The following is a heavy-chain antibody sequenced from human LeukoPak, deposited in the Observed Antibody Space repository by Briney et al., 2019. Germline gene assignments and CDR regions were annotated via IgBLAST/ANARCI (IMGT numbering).Heavy chain of an antibody. D-gene: IGHD6-13*01. Sequence: PSETLSLTCTVSGGSISSSSYYWGWIRQPPGKGLEWIGSIYYSGSTYYNPSLKSRVTISVDTSKNQFSLKLSSVTAADTAVYYCARDLFYSSSWWPPYNWFDPWGQGTLVTVSS. CDR3: ARDLFYSSSWWPPYNWFDP. CDR1: GGSISSSSYY. J-gene: IGHJ5*02. CDR2: IYYSGST. V-gene: IGHV4-39*07.